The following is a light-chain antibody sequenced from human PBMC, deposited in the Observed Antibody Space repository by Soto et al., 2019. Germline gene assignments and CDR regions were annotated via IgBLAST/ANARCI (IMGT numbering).Light chain of an antibody. CDR2: DAS. CDR3: QQYNSYSGT. Sequence: DIHITPSPSTLSASVGDRVTITCRASQSISSWLAWYQQKPGKAPKLLIYDASSLESGVPSRFSGSGSGTEFTLTISSLQPDDFATYYCQQYNSYSGTFGQGTKVDI. CDR1: QSISSW. V-gene: IGKV1-5*01. J-gene: IGKJ1*01.